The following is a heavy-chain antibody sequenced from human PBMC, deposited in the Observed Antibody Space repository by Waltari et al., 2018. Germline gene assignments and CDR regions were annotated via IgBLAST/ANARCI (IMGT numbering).Heavy chain of an antibody. CDR1: GFPFSVYW. CDR3: ARGPSDSTNNFFVGDF. J-gene: IGHJ4*02. Sequence: DVQMVESGGGLVQPGGSLSLACAGSGFPFSVYWLQLVRHAPGTGLGWVSRINSDGSRTTYADSVKGRFTISRDNAKNTLYLQLNSLRVEDTSMYYCARGPSDSTNNFFVGDFWGQGTPVTVSS. V-gene: IGHV3-74*01. D-gene: IGHD1-26*01. CDR2: INSDGSRT.